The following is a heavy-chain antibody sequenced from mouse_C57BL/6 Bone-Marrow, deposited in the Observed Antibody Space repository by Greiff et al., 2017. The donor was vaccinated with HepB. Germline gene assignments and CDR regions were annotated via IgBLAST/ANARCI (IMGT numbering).Heavy chain of an antibody. CDR1: GYTFTEYT. CDR2: FYPGSGSI. Sequence: VKLQESGAELVKPGASVKLSCKASGYTFTEYTIHWVKQRSGQGLEWIGWFYPGSGSIKYNEKFKDKATLTADKSSSTVYMELSRLTSEDSAVYFCARHARDYYGSRGAWFAYWGQGTLVTVSA. CDR3: ARHARDYYGSRGAWFAY. V-gene: IGHV1-62-2*01. D-gene: IGHD1-1*01. J-gene: IGHJ3*01.